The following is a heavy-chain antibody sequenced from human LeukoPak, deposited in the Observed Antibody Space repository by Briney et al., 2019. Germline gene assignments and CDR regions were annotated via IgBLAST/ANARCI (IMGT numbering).Heavy chain of an antibody. Sequence: ASVKVSCKASGYTFTSHYMHWVRQAPGQGLEWMGLINPSGTSTIYAEKFQGRIIMTRDMSTTTDYMELSSLRSDDTAVYYCARDNSVEDTAWWFDPWGQGTLVTVSS. D-gene: IGHD4-23*01. CDR2: INPSGTST. CDR3: ARDNSVEDTAWWFDP. J-gene: IGHJ5*02. V-gene: IGHV1-46*01. CDR1: GYTFTSHY.